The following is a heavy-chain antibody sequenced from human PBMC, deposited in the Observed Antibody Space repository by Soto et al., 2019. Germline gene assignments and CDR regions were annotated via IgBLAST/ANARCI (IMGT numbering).Heavy chain of an antibody. CDR3: TRDSSYYGAGRGVLDY. CDR1: GFSVNNNY. Sequence: GGSLRLSCAVSGFSVNNNYMSWVRQAPGKGLEWVSVIYSGGNTDYAESVRGRFTVSRDTSKNTLYLQMNSLRAEDTAIYYCTRDSSYYGAGRGVLDYWGQGTPVTVSS. V-gene: IGHV3-66*01. J-gene: IGHJ4*02. CDR2: IYSGGNT. D-gene: IGHD3-10*01.